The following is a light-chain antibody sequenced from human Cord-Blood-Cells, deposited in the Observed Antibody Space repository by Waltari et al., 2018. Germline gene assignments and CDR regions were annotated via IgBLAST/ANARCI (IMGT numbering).Light chain of an antibody. V-gene: IGLV2-23*02. CDR2: AVS. CDR1: STGVGRYNL. Sequence: QSALTQPASVSGSPGQSITISCTGTSTGVGRYNLVSWYQQHPGKAPKLMIYAVSKRPSGVSNRFSGSKSGNTASLTIYELQAEEEADYYCCSYAGSSTYVFGTGTKVTVL. J-gene: IGLJ1*01. CDR3: CSYAGSSTYV.